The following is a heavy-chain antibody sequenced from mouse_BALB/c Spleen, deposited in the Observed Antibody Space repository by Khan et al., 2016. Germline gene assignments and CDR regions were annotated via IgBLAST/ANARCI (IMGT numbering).Heavy chain of an antibody. CDR2: IHPGSGGT. V-gene: IGHV1-15*01. J-gene: IGHJ2*01. CDR3: TNYYGSGRYFDY. CDR1: GYTFTDYE. D-gene: IGHD1-1*01. Sequence: QVRLQQSGAELVRPGASVKLSCKALGYTFTDYEMNWVKQTPVHGLEWIGAIHPGSGGTAYNQKFKGKATLTADKSSTTAYMELSSLTSEDSAVXYCTNYYGSGRYFDYWGQGTTLTVSS.